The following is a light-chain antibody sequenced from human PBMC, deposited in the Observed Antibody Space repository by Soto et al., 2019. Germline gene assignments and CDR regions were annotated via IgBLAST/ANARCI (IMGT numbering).Light chain of an antibody. Sequence: QSVLTQSPSASASLGASVKLTCTLSSGHSSYAIAWHQQQPEKGPRYLMRLNSDGSHTKGDGISDRFSGSSSGAERYLTISSLQSEDEADYYCQTWGTGIWVFGGGTKLTVL. V-gene: IGLV4-69*01. CDR2: LNSDGSH. CDR3: QTWGTGIWV. CDR1: SGHSSYA. J-gene: IGLJ3*02.